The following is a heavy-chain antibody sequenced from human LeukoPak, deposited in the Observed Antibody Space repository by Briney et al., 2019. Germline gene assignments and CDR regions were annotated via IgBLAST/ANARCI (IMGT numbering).Heavy chain of an antibody. J-gene: IGHJ4*02. CDR2: ISSSSSYI. D-gene: IGHD3-22*01. Sequence: PGGSLRLSCAASGFTFSSYAMGWVRQAPGKGLEWVSSISSSSSYIYYADSVKGRFTISRDNAKNSLYLQMNSLRAEDTAVYYCARDYYYDSSGYGYWGQGTLVTVSS. CDR3: ARDYYYDSSGYGY. V-gene: IGHV3-21*01. CDR1: GFTFSSYA.